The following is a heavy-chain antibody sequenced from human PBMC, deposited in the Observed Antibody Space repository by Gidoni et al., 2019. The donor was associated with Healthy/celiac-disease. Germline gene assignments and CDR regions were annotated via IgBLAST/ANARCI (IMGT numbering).Heavy chain of an antibody. V-gene: IGHV3-30*04. Sequence: QLVESGGGVVQPGRSLRLSCAASGFTFSSYAMHWVRQAPGKGLEWVAVISYDGSNKYYADSVKGRFTISRDNSKNTLYLQMNSLRAEDTAVYYCARGGVLWSKGYYYYYGMDVWGQGTTVTVSS. CDR3: ARGGVLWSKGYYYYYGMDV. CDR2: ISYDGSNK. CDR1: GFTFSSYA. D-gene: IGHD3-10*01. J-gene: IGHJ6*02.